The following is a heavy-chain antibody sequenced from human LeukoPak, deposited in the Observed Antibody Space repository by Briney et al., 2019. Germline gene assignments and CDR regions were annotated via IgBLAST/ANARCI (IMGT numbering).Heavy chain of an antibody. V-gene: IGHV4-61*05. CDR1: GGSISSSSYY. Sequence: PSETLSLTCTVSGGSISSSSYYWGWIRQPPGKGLEWIGYIYYSGSTNYNPSLKSRVTISVDTSKNQFSLKLSSVTAADTAVYYCARRDIAAARLYAFDIWGQGTMVTVSS. CDR2: IYYSGST. J-gene: IGHJ3*02. CDR3: ARRDIAAARLYAFDI. D-gene: IGHD6-13*01.